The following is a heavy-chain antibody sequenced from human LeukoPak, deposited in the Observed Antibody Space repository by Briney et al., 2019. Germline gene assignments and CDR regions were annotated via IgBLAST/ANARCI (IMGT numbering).Heavy chain of an antibody. Sequence: GESLKISCKGSGYSFTSYWIGWVRQMPGKGLEWMGIIYPGDSHTRYSPSFQGQVTISADKSISTAYLQWSSLKASDTAMYYCARQKYYYDSSGYYQDYWGQGTLVTVSS. CDR2: IYPGDSHT. J-gene: IGHJ4*02. CDR1: GYSFTSYW. CDR3: ARQKYYYDSSGYYQDY. D-gene: IGHD3-22*01. V-gene: IGHV5-51*01.